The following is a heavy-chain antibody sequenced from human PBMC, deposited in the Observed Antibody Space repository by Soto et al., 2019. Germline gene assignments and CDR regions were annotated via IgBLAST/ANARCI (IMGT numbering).Heavy chain of an antibody. J-gene: IGHJ6*02. CDR3: ARSGSGAAYYYHGLDV. CDR2: ISAYNGNT. D-gene: IGHD6-25*01. V-gene: IGHV1-18*01. Sequence: ASVKVSCKASGYTFTCYGFSWVRQAPGQGLEWMGWISAYNGNTNYAQKLQGRVTMTTDTSTSTAYMELRSLRSDDTAVYYCARSGSGAAYYYHGLDVWGQGTTVTVSS. CDR1: GYTFTCYG.